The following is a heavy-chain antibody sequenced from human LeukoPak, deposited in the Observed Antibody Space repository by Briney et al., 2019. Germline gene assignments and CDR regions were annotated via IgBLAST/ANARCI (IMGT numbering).Heavy chain of an antibody. CDR2: INYNGST. V-gene: IGHV4-59*01. CDR1: GGSITTYF. J-gene: IGHJ3*02. Sequence: SETLSLTCTVSGGSITTYFWSWIRQAPGKGLDWIGFINYNGSTNSNPALKSRLTMSIDTSRNHFSLKLSSVTAADTAVYYCARGLYCGGDCYPDGFDIWGQGTMVTVSS. D-gene: IGHD2-21*02. CDR3: ARGLYCGGDCYPDGFDI.